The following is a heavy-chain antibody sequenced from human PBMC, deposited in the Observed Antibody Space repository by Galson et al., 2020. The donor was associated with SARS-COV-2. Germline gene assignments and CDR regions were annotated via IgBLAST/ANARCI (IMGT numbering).Heavy chain of an antibody. CDR3: ARGDMGNDYFDY. V-gene: IGHV3-74*01. D-gene: IGHD7-27*01. CDR1: GFTLSSHW. CDR2: IYSEGSST. Sequence: GGSLRLSCAASGFTLSSHWMHWVRQAPGKGLVWVSRIYSEGSSTSYADSVKGRFTISGDNAKNTLYLQMNSLRAEDTAVYYCARGDMGNDYFDYWGQGTLVTVSS. J-gene: IGHJ4*02.